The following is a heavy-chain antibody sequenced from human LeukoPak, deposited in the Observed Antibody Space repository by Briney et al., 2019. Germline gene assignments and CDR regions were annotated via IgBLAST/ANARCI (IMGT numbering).Heavy chain of an antibody. V-gene: IGHV1-18*01. CDR2: ISAYNGNT. Sequence: ASVKVSCKASGYTFTSYGINWVRQAPGQGLEWMGWISAYNGNTKHAQKLQGRVTMTTDTSTSTAYMELRRLRSDDTAVYYCARAGITSGWVQNMDYWGQGTLVTVSS. D-gene: IGHD6-19*01. CDR1: GYTFTSYG. J-gene: IGHJ4*02. CDR3: ARAGITSGWVQNMDY.